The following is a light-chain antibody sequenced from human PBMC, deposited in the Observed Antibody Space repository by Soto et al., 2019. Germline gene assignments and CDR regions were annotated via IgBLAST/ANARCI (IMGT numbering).Light chain of an antibody. CDR2: KAS. CDR3: QQYNSFSSWT. CDR1: QSISTW. J-gene: IGKJ1*01. V-gene: IGKV1-5*03. Sequence: DIQMTQSPSTLSASVGARVLITCRARQSISTWLAWYPQNPGKAPNLLIYKASSLESGVSSRFSGSGSGTEFTLTISSLQPDDFATYYCQQYNSFSSWTFGQGTKVDIK.